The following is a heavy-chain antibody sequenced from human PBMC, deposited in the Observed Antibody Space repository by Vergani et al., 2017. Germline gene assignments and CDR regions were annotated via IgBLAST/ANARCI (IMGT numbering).Heavy chain of an antibody. D-gene: IGHD2-15*01. V-gene: IGHV4-34*01. Sequence: QVQLQQWGAGLLKPSETLSLTCAVYGGSFSGYYWSWIRQPPGKGLEWIGEINHSGSTNYNPSLKSRVTISVDTSKNQFSLKLSSVTAADTAVYYCARGPVIPRRYCSGGSCSALYYYYGMDVWGQGTTVTVSS. J-gene: IGHJ6*02. CDR3: ARGPVIPRRYCSGGSCSALYYYYGMDV. CDR2: INHSGST. CDR1: GGSFSGYY.